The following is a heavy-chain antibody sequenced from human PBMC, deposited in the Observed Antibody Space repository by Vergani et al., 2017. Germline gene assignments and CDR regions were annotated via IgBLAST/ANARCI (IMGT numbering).Heavy chain of an antibody. Sequence: QVQLQESGPGLVKPSQTLSLTCTVSGGSISSGSYYWSWIRQPAGKGLEWIGRIYTSGSTNYNPSLKSRVTISVDTSKNQFSLKLSSVTAADTAVYYCAREGAMRFGELIDYWGQGTLVTVSS. CDR3: AREGAMRFGELIDY. CDR2: IYTSGST. D-gene: IGHD3-10*01. J-gene: IGHJ4*02. V-gene: IGHV4-61*02. CDR1: GGSISSGSYY.